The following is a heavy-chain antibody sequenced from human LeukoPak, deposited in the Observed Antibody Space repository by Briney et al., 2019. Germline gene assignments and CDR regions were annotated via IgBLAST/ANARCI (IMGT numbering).Heavy chain of an antibody. D-gene: IGHD2-15*01. CDR3: AKGGYTTWFDP. CDR2: IRRSGGDT. Sequence: PGGSLRLSCAASGFTYREYSMRWLRQAPGKGLEWVSNIRRSGGDTYYTDSVKGRFTISRDNSKNTLYLQMNSLRAEDTAVYYCAKGGYTTWFDPWGQGTLVTVSS. V-gene: IGHV3-23*01. CDR1: GFTYREYS. J-gene: IGHJ5*02.